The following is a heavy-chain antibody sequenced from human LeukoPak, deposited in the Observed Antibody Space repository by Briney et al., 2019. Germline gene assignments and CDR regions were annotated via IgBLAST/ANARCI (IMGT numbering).Heavy chain of an antibody. Sequence: SQTLSLTCAVSGGSISSGGYSWSWIRQPPGKGLEWLGYTSYSGATYYNPSLKSRITISVDTSKNQFSLNLSSVTAADTAVYYCACSAQYSYYYYMDVWGKGTTVTVSS. CDR3: ACSAQYSYYYYMDV. CDR2: TSYSGAT. D-gene: IGHD6-25*01. CDR1: GGSISSGGYS. V-gene: IGHV4-30-4*07. J-gene: IGHJ6*03.